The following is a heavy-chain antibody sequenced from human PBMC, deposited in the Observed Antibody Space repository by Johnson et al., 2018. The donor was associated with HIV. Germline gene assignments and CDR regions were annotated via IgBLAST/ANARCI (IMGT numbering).Heavy chain of an antibody. Sequence: EVQLVESGGGVVQPGRSLRISCAASGFTFDDYAMHWVRQAPGKGLEWVSGISWNSGSIGYADSVKGRFTISRDNAKNSLYLHMNSLRAEDTALYYCAKDIASGDSYDAFDIWGQGTMVTVSS. CDR2: ISWNSGSI. J-gene: IGHJ3*02. D-gene: IGHD5-24*01. CDR1: GFTFDDYA. CDR3: AKDIASGDSYDAFDI. V-gene: IGHV3-9*01.